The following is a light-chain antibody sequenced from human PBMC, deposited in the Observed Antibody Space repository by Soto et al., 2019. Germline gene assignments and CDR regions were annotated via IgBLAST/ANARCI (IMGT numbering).Light chain of an antibody. CDR1: TSNIGSNY. J-gene: IGLJ3*02. Sequence: QSVLTQPPSASGPPGQRVVISCSGSTSNIGSNYVYWYRQLHGTAPRLLIFLNNQRPSGVPDRFSGPKSGTSASLDISWLQSEDGADYYCAAWDARVSGVVFGGGTQLTVL. CDR3: AAWDARVSGVV. CDR2: LNN. V-gene: IGLV1-47*01.